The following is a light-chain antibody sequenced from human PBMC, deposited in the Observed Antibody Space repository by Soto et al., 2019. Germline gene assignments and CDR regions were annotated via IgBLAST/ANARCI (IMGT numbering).Light chain of an antibody. Sequence: QSALTQPTSVSGSPGQSITISCTGVSSDIGGYNHVSWYPQHPGKVPRLIIYDVDNRPSGVSNRFSGSQSGNTASLSSSGLQAEDEAEYYCCAYTARTTLSWVFGGGTQLTVL. CDR2: DVD. J-gene: IGLJ3*02. V-gene: IGLV2-14*03. CDR3: CAYTARTTLSWV. CDR1: SSDIGGYNH.